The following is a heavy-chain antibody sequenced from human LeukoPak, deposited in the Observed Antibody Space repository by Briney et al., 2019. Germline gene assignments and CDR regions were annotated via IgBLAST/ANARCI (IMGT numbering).Heavy chain of an antibody. V-gene: IGHV3-21*01. D-gene: IGHD6-13*01. CDR3: ARAASGAAHY. Sequence: GGSLRLSCAASGFTFSSYSMSWVRQAPGKGLEWVSSISSSSSYIYYADSVKGRFTISRDNAKNSLYLQMNSLRAVDTAVYYCARAASGAAHYWGQGTLVTVSS. CDR1: GFTFSSYS. J-gene: IGHJ4*02. CDR2: ISSSSSYI.